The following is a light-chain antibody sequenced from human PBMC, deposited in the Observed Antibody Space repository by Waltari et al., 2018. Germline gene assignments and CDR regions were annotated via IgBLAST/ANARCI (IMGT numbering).Light chain of an antibody. CDR2: EVT. J-gene: IGLJ3*02. CDR1: ITPVGTFHL. V-gene: IGLV2-23*02. Sequence: SPLTPPAPLSRSPGQQLTISCSATITPVGTFHLVSWYQQHPGGAPILIVYEVTKRHSGVYDRFCGSKSGNTASLTISGLQAEDECDYYCCWYVGDDSLVFGGGTKVTVL. CDR3: CWYVGDDSLV.